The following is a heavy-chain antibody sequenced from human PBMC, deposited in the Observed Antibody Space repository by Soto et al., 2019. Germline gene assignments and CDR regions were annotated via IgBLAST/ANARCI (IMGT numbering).Heavy chain of an antibody. V-gene: IGHV4-30-4*01. Sequence: SETLSLTCTVSGGSISSGDYYWSWIRQPPGKGLEWIGYIYYSGSTYYNPSLKSRVTISVDTSKNQFSLKLSSVTAADTAVYYCARVGGYRRIPNFDYWGQGTLVTVSS. J-gene: IGHJ4*02. CDR3: ARVGGYRRIPNFDY. CDR2: IYYSGST. CDR1: GGSISSGDYY. D-gene: IGHD5-18*01.